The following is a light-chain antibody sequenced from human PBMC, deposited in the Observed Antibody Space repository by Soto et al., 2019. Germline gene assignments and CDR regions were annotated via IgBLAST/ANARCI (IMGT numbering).Light chain of an antibody. CDR3: TQALQPPPT. Sequence: DLVMTQSPLSLTVTPGEPASISCRSSQSLLDSKGYNLLVWYLQKPRQSPQVLIYLGSNRASGVPDRFSGSGSGTDLTLKISRVQAEDVGGYYCTQALQPPPTFGQGTKVEI. CDR2: LGS. CDR1: QSLLDSKGYNL. J-gene: IGKJ1*01. V-gene: IGKV2-28*01.